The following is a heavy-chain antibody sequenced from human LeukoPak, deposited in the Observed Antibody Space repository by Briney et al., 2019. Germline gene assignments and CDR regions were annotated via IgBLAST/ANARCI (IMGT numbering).Heavy chain of an antibody. CDR2: IYYSGST. Sequence: SETLSLTCTVSGGSISSHYWSWIRQPPGKGLEWIGYIYYSGSTDYNPSLKSRVTISVDTSKNQFSLKLSSVTAADTAVYYCARVILERGAAAALSYYYYYYMDVWGKGTTVTVSS. D-gene: IGHD6-13*01. J-gene: IGHJ6*03. V-gene: IGHV4-59*11. CDR1: GGSISSHY. CDR3: ARVILERGAAAALSYYYYYYMDV.